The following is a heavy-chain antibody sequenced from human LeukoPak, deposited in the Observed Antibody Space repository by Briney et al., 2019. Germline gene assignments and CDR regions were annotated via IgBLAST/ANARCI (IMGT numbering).Heavy chain of an antibody. Sequence: PGGSLRLSCAASGFTFSSYAMSWVRQAPGKGLEWVSAISGSGGSTYYADSVKGRFTISRDNSKNTLYLQMNSLRAEDTAVYYCAKDLGIVVVRGGDYWGQGTLVTVSS. D-gene: IGHD3-22*01. V-gene: IGHV3-23*01. CDR3: AKDLGIVVVRGGDY. J-gene: IGHJ4*02. CDR1: GFTFSSYA. CDR2: ISGSGGST.